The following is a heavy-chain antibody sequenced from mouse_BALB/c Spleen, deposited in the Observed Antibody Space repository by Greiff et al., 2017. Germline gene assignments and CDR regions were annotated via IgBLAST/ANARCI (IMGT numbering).Heavy chain of an antibody. CDR3: ARRDYYAMDY. J-gene: IGHJ4*01. CDR2: ISYSGST. Sequence: EVKLLESGPGLVKPSQSLSLTCTVTGYSITSDYAWNWIRQFPGNKLEWMGYISYSGSTSYNPSLKSRISITRDTSKNQFFLQLNSVTTEDTATYDCARRDYYAMDYWGQGTSVTVSA. V-gene: IGHV3-2*02. CDR1: GYSITSDYA.